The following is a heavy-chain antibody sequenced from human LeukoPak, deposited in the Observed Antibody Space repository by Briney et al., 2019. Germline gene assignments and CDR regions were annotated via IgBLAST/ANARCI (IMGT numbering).Heavy chain of an antibody. CDR2: INHSGST. J-gene: IGHJ4*02. Sequence: PSETLSLTCAVYGGSFSGYYWSWVRQPPGKGLEWVGEINHSGSTNYNPSLKSRVTISVDTSKNQFSLKLSSVTAADTAVYYCARGGPIAAAPKSFDYWGQGTLVTVSS. V-gene: IGHV4-34*01. CDR1: GGSFSGYY. CDR3: ARGGPIAAAPKSFDY. D-gene: IGHD6-13*01.